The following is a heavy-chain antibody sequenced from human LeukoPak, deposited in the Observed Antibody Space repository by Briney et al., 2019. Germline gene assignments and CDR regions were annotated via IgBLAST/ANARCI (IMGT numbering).Heavy chain of an antibody. CDR1: ADSISGYY. Sequence: PSQTLSLTCTLSADSISGYYWSWIRQPPAKGLECIGYIHTSGSTHYNPYLKSPVTISADTSKNQLSLKVTSVTAADTAVYYCARTHRSLWGNRRPGIFDYWGQGTLVTASS. D-gene: IGHD3-16*01. CDR3: ARTHRSLWGNRRPGIFDY. V-gene: IGHV4-4*08. CDR2: IHTSGST. J-gene: IGHJ4*01.